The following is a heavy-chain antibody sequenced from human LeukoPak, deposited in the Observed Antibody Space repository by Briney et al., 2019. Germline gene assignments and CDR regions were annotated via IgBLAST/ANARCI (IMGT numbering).Heavy chain of an antibody. CDR1: GLTFSNYW. D-gene: IGHD3-22*01. Sequence: GGSLRLSCAASGLTFSNYWMSWVRQAPGTGLEWVANIKQDGSEKYYVDSVKGRFTISRDNARKSLYLQMNSLRAEDTAVYYCARDRKGGYHDYWGQGTLVTVSS. J-gene: IGHJ4*02. CDR2: IKQDGSEK. V-gene: IGHV3-7*05. CDR3: ARDRKGGYHDY.